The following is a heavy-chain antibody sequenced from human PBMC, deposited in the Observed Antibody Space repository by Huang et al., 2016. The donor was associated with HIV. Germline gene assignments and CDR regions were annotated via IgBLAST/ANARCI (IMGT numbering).Heavy chain of an antibody. V-gene: IGHV7-4-1*02. CDR1: GYTFTNYG. Sequence: QVQLVQSGSELKKPGASVKVSCKASGYTFTNYGVHWVRQAPGQGLELMGLINTDTWKPRYAQCLTGLFVFSLDTSVNTAYLQISSLKAADSDIYYCVRVRRVMDTYCVADCSTLEAFDIWGQGTVVTVSA. CDR3: VRVRRVMDTYCVADCSTLEAFDI. D-gene: IGHD2-21*02. CDR2: INTDTWKP. J-gene: IGHJ3*02.